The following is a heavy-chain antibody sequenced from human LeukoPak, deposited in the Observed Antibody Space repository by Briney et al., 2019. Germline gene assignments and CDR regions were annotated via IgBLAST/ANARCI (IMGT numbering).Heavy chain of an antibody. CDR1: GGTFSSYA. CDR2: IIPIFGTA. V-gene: IGHV1-69*13. J-gene: IGHJ2*01. D-gene: IGHD3-22*01. Sequence: AASVKVSCKASGGTFSSYAISWVRQAPGQGLEWMGGIIPIFGTANYAQKFQGRVTITADESTSTAYMELSSLRAEDTAVYYCARDFGYYDSSGYPVGHWYFDLWGRGTLVTVSS. CDR3: ARDFGYYDSSGYPVGHWYFDL.